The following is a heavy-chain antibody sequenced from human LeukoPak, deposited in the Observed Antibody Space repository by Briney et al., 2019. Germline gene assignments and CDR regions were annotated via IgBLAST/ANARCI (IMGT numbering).Heavy chain of an antibody. Sequence: SETLSLTCTVSGGSISSYYWSWIRQPPGKGLEWIGYIYYSGSTNYNPSLKSRVTISVDTSKNQFSLKLSSVTAADTAVSYCARDRSLYDYGDRRDAFDIWGQGTMVTVSS. V-gene: IGHV4-59*01. CDR2: IYYSGST. CDR1: GGSISSYY. J-gene: IGHJ3*02. CDR3: ARDRSLYDYGDRRDAFDI. D-gene: IGHD4-17*01.